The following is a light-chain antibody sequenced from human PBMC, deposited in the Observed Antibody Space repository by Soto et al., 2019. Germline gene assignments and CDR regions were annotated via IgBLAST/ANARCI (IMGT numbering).Light chain of an antibody. J-gene: IGKJ4*01. V-gene: IGKV1-39*01. CDR3: QHYYSSPLT. Sequence: DIQMTQSPSSLSASVGDRVTITCRASQSISSYLNWYQQKPGKAPKVLIYAASSLQSGVPSRFSGIGSGTDFTLTISSLQAEDVAVYYCQHYYSSPLTFGGGTKVDIK. CDR2: AAS. CDR1: QSISSY.